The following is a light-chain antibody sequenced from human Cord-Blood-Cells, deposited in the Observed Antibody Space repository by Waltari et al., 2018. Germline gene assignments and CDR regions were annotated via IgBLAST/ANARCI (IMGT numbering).Light chain of an antibody. CDR2: QDS. Sequence: SYELPQPPSVSVSPGQTASIPCSGVKLGDKYACWYQQQPGQSPVLVIYQDSKRPSGKPQRFSGSNSRNAATLTISGTQAMDEADYYCQAWDSSTVVFGGGTKLTVL. V-gene: IGLV3-1*01. CDR3: QAWDSSTVV. CDR1: KLGDKY. J-gene: IGLJ2*01.